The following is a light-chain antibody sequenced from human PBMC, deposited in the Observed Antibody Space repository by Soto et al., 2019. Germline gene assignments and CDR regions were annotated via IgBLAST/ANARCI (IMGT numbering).Light chain of an antibody. CDR2: KAS. Sequence: FPSTLSASVGDRVTITCRASQDINKWLAWYQQKPGQAPKLLISKASNLESGVPSRFSGSGSGPEYTLTISSLQPEDFATYYCQQYNSYWWTFGQGTKVDIK. V-gene: IGKV1-5*03. J-gene: IGKJ1*01. CDR1: QDINKW. CDR3: QQYNSYWWT.